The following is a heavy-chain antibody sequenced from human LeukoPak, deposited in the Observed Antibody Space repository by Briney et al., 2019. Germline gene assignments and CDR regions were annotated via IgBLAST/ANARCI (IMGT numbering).Heavy chain of an antibody. J-gene: IGHJ4*02. CDR2: ISHDRSNN. Sequence: GRSLRLSCAASGFTFSNYAMHWARQAPGKGLEWVAFISHDRSNNCHADSVKGRFTISRDNSKNTLYLQMNSLTDEDTAVYYCARGLIGSYMSDYWGQGTLVTVSS. D-gene: IGHD3-10*01. CDR1: GFTFSNYA. CDR3: ARGLIGSYMSDY. V-gene: IGHV3-30-3*01.